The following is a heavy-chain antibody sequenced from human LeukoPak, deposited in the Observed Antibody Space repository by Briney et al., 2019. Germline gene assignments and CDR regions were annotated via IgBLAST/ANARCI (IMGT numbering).Heavy chain of an antibody. J-gene: IGHJ4*02. CDR1: GFTFSSYW. D-gene: IGHD2-2*02. Sequence: GGSLRLSCAASGFTFSSYWMNWVRQAPGKGLEWVANIKQEGSEKNYVDSVKGRFTISRDNAKNSLYLQMNSLRAEDTAVYYCARAYLIDYWGQGILVTVSS. V-gene: IGHV3-7*04. CDR2: IKQEGSEK. CDR3: ARAYLIDY.